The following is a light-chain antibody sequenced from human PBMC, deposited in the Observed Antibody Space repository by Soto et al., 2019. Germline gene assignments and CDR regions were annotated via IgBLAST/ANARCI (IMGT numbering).Light chain of an antibody. V-gene: IGKV1-9*01. J-gene: IGKJ4*01. Sequence: IQLTKSPSSLSAYVGDRVTITCRASEGISSYLAWYQQKPGKAPKLLIYAASTLQSGVPSRFSGSGSGTDFTLNIGRLEPEDFALYYCQQDGGSLSFGGGTNV. CDR3: QQDGGSLS. CDR1: EGISSY. CDR2: AAS.